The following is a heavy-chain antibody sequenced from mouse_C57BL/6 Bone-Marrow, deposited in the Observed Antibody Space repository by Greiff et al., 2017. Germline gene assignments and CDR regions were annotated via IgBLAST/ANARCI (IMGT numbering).Heavy chain of an antibody. CDR3: ARLGYYGSTRAWFAY. J-gene: IGHJ3*01. Sequence: QVQLQQPGAELVRPGTSVKLSCKASGYTFTSYWMHWVKQRPGQGLEWIGVIDPSDSYTNYNQKFKGKATLTVDTSSSTAYMQLSSLTSEDSAVYYCARLGYYGSTRAWFAYWGQGTLVTVSA. V-gene: IGHV1-59*01. CDR1: GYTFTSYW. D-gene: IGHD1-1*01. CDR2: IDPSDSYT.